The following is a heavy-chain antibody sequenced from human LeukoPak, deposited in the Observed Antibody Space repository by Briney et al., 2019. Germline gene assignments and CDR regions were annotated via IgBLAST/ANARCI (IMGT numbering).Heavy chain of an antibody. D-gene: IGHD3-22*01. CDR2: IIPIFGTA. Sequence: SVKVSCKASGGTFSSYAISWVRQAPGQGLEWMGGIIPIFGTANYAQKFRGRVTITTDESTSTAYMELSSLRSEDTAVYYCALLGGYYYDSSGYPNPTLYTDVWGKGTTVTVSS. CDR3: ALLGGYYYDSSGYPNPTLYTDV. J-gene: IGHJ6*03. CDR1: GGTFSSYA. V-gene: IGHV1-69*05.